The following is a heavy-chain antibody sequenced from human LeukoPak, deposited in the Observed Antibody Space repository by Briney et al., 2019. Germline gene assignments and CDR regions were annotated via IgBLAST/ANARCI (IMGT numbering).Heavy chain of an antibody. V-gene: IGHV3-30*03. CDR2: ISYDGSNK. CDR3: ARERSIYSGSYDAFDI. CDR1: GFTFSSYG. D-gene: IGHD1-26*01. Sequence: PGGSLRLSCTASGFTFSSYGMHWVRQAPGKGLEWVAVISYDGSNKYYADSVKGRFTISRDNAKNSLYLQMNSLRAEDTAVYYCARERSIYSGSYDAFDIWGQETMVTVSS. J-gene: IGHJ3*02.